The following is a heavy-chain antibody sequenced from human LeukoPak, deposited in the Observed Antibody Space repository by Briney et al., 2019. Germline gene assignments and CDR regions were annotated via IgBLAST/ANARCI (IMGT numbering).Heavy chain of an antibody. D-gene: IGHD2-2*01. CDR3: ARLGSCSSTSCYRNFDY. CDR1: GGSISSSSYY. CDR2: IYYSGST. V-gene: IGHV4-39*01. Sequence: SETLSLTCTVSGGSISSSSYYWGWIRQPPGKGLEWIGSIYYSGSTYYNPSLKSRVTISVDTSKNQFSLKLSSVTAADTAVYYCARLGSCSSTSCYRNFDYWGQGTLVTVSS. J-gene: IGHJ4*02.